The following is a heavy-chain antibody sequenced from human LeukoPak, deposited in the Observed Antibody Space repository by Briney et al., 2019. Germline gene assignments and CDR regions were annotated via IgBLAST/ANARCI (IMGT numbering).Heavy chain of an antibody. D-gene: IGHD6-13*01. V-gene: IGHV4-34*01. Sequence: SETLSLTCAVYGGSFSGYYWTWIRQSASKGLEWLGEINLRGSTTYHPSHKSRVSLSLDPSKSQVSLRLHSVTAADTAVYYCARGGVYMSAAWYRRDYYNMDVWGTGTTVTVSS. CDR1: GGSFSGYY. J-gene: IGHJ6*03. CDR3: ARGGVYMSAAWYRRDYYNMDV. CDR2: INLRGST.